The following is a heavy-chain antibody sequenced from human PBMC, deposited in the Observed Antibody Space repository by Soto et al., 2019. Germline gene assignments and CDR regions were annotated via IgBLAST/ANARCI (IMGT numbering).Heavy chain of an antibody. CDR2: IIPIFGTA. J-gene: IGHJ6*02. V-gene: IGHV1-69*13. Sequence: SVKVSGKGAGGTCSSYAISWVRQAAGQGLEWMGGIIPIFGTANYAQKFQGRVTITADESTSTAYMELSSLRSEDTAVYYCARSGRGWLTYYYYYGMDVWGQGTTVTV. CDR3: ARSGRGWLTYYYYYGMDV. CDR1: GGTCSSYA. D-gene: IGHD3-22*01.